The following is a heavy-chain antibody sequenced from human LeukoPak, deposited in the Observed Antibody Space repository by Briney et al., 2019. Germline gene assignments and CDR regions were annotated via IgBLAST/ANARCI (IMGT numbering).Heavy chain of an antibody. CDR1: GGSISSYY. Sequence: PSETLSLTCTVSGGSISSYYWSWIRQPPGKGLEWIGYIDKTGRTNYNPSLKSRVIISADTSKNQLSLKVNSVTAADTAVYYCARQWYGSYDIQIDQWGQGTLVTVSS. V-gene: IGHV4-59*08. D-gene: IGHD1-26*01. CDR3: ARQWYGSYDIQIDQ. CDR2: IDKTGRT. J-gene: IGHJ4*02.